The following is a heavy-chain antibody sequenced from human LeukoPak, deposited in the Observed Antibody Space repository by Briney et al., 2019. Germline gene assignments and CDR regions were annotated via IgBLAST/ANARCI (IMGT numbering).Heavy chain of an antibody. D-gene: IGHD5-18*01. J-gene: IGHJ4*02. Sequence: GGSLRLSCAASGFTFSSYWMSWVRQAPGKGLEWVANIKKDGSEKYYVDSVKGRFTIYRDNAKTSLYLQMNSLRAEDTAVYYCARDLSGVTGYTYGRGIDYWGQGTLVTVSS. CDR1: GFTFSSYW. V-gene: IGHV3-7*01. CDR2: IKKDGSEK. CDR3: ARDLSGVTGYTYGRGIDY.